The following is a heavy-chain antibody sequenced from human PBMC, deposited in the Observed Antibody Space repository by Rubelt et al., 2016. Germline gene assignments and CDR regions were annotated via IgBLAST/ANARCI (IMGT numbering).Heavy chain of an antibody. J-gene: IGHJ4*02. V-gene: IGHV1-18*01. CDR2: IRAYHGNT. Sequence: QVQLVQSGAEVKKPGASVKVSCKASGYTFTSYGISWVRQAPGQGLEWMGWIRAYHGNTNYAQKLQGRVTMTTDTSTSTAYMELRSLRSDDTAVYYCARDVGGNSVLYYFDYWGQGTLVTVSS. D-gene: IGHD4-23*01. CDR1: GYTFTSYG. CDR3: ARDVGGNSVLYYFDY.